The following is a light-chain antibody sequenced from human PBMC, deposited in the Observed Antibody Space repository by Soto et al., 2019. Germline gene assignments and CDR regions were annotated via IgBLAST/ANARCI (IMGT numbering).Light chain of an antibody. CDR3: QQYGRSSLMFT. CDR1: QSVTSDF. J-gene: IGKJ2*01. CDR2: GAS. V-gene: IGKV3-20*01. Sequence: ETVLTQSPGTLSLSPGERATLSCRASQSVTSDFLAWYQQKPGQAPRLLIYGASTRAAGVPDRFSGRGSGTDFTLTITRLEPEDFAVYYCQQYGRSSLMFTFGQGTKLGV.